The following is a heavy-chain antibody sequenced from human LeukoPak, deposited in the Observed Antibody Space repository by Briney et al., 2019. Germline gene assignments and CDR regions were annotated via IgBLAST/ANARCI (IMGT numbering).Heavy chain of an antibody. D-gene: IGHD5-18*01. Sequence: GASVKVSCKGSGYTFTGYYIHWVRQAPGQGLEWLGWINPNSGGTNDAQKFQGRVTMTTDTSISTAYMELSSLRSDDRAVYYCARGGWSGYSYGSEPEKYFDYWGQGTLVTVSS. J-gene: IGHJ4*02. CDR1: GYTFTGYY. CDR2: INPNSGGT. V-gene: IGHV1-2*02. CDR3: ARGGWSGYSYGSEPEKYFDY.